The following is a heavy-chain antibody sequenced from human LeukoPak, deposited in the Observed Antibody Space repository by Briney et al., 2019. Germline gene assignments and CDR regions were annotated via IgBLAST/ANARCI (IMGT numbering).Heavy chain of an antibody. J-gene: IGHJ4*02. CDR1: GFTFSSYA. D-gene: IGHD6-13*01. V-gene: IGHV3-23*01. Sequence: GGSLRLSCAASGFTFSSYAMSWVRQAPGMGLEWVSGISANGGSTHYADSVKGRFSISRDNSKKTLYLQMNSLRADDTAIYYCAKGPASTWYKSYFDCWGQGTLVTVSS. CDR3: AKGPASTWYKSYFDC. CDR2: ISANGGST.